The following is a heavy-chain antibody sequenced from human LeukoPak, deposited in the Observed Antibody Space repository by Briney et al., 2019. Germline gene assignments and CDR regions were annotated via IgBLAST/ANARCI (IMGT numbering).Heavy chain of an antibody. CDR3: ARSIPIYDFWSGNAFPYMDV. V-gene: IGHV4-34*01. J-gene: IGHJ6*03. Sequence: SETLSLTCAVYGGSFSGYYWSWIRQPPGKGLEWIGEINHSGSTNYNPSLKSRVTISVDTSESQFSLKLSSVTAADTAVYYCARSIPIYDFWSGNAFPYMDVWGKGTTVTVSS. CDR1: GGSFSGYY. D-gene: IGHD3-3*01. CDR2: INHSGST.